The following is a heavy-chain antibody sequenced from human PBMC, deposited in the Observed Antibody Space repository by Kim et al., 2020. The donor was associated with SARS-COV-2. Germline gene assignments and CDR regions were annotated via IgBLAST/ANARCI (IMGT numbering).Heavy chain of an antibody. V-gene: IGHV3-66*01. J-gene: IGHJ4*02. CDR3: ARGRPTYGDYDS. D-gene: IGHD4-17*01. Sequence: TYYADSVKGRFTLSRDTSKNTLYLQMNSLRVEDTAKYFCARGRPTYGDYDSWGQGTLVTVSS. CDR2: T.